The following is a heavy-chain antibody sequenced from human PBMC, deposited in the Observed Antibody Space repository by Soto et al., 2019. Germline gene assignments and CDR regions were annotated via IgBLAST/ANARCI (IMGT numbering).Heavy chain of an antibody. V-gene: IGHV3-7*03. J-gene: IGHJ4*02. CDR1: GFTFSSYW. D-gene: IGHD1-26*01. CDR3: ARNSRGSYYPFDY. Sequence: GSLRLSCAASGFTFSSYWMSWVRQAPGKGLEWVANIKQDGSEKYYVDSVKGRFTISRDNAKNSLYLQMNSLRAEDTAVYYCARNSRGSYYPFDYWGQGTLVTVSS. CDR2: IKQDGSEK.